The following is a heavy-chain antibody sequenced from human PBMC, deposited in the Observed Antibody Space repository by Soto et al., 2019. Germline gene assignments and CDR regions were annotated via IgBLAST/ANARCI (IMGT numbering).Heavy chain of an antibody. V-gene: IGHV1-69*13. D-gene: IGHD3-22*01. CDR2: IITIFGTA. CDR1: GGTFSSYA. CDR3: ARVRDSSGYYYPYFDY. J-gene: IGHJ4*02. Sequence: GASVKVSCKASGGTFSSYAISWVRQAPGQGLEWMGGIITIFGTANYAQKFQGRVTITADESTSTAYMELSSLRCEDTAVYYCARVRDSSGYYYPYFDYWGQGTLVTVSS.